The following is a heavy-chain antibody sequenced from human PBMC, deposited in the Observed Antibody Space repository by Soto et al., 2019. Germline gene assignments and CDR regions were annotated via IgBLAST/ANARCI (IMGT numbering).Heavy chain of an antibody. J-gene: IGHJ6*02. CDR2: INHSGST. Sequence: SETLSLTCAVYGGSFSGYYWSWIRQPPGKGLEWIGEINHSGSTNYNPSLKSRVTVSVDTSKNQFSLKLSSVTAADTAVYYCARKRTVVVPAAIRYYYYYYGMDVWGQGTTVTVSS. CDR3: ARKRTVVVPAAIRYYYYYYGMDV. V-gene: IGHV4-34*01. CDR1: GGSFSGYY. D-gene: IGHD2-2*02.